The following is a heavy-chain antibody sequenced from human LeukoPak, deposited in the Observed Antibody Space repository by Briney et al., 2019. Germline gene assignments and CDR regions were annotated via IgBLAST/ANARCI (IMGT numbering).Heavy chain of an antibody. D-gene: IGHD1/OR15-1a*01. CDR3: AREAVMPVAPVKIGTSDRPLYEYYGLDV. V-gene: IGHV3-48*04. Sequence: GGSLRLSCTASGFTFSSYSMNWVRQAPGKGLEWVSYISSSGSTIYYADSVKGRFTISRDNAKNSLYLQMNSLRAEDSAVYYCAREAVMPVAPVKIGTSDRPLYEYYGLDVWGQGTTVTVS. CDR1: GFTFSSYS. J-gene: IGHJ6*02. CDR2: ISSSGSTI.